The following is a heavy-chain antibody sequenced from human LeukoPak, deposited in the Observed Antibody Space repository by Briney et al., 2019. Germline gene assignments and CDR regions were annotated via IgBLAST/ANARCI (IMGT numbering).Heavy chain of an antibody. Sequence: PSETLSLTCPVSGGSISSYYWSWIRQPPGKGLEWLGYIYYTGSTNYNPSLKSRVTISVDTSKNQFSLKLSSVTAADTAVYYCARRRHDYGDCCFDHWGQGTLVTVSS. J-gene: IGHJ4*02. D-gene: IGHD4-17*01. CDR3: ARRRHDYGDCCFDH. CDR1: GGSISSYY. V-gene: IGHV4-59*01. CDR2: IYYTGST.